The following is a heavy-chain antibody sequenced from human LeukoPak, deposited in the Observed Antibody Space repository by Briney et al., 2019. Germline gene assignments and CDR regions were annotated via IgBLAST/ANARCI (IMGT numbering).Heavy chain of an antibody. CDR2: ISAYNGNT. V-gene: IGHV1-18*01. J-gene: IGHJ4*02. D-gene: IGHD3-9*01. Sequence: PGASVKVSCKASGYTFTSYDISWVRQAPGQGLEWMGWISAYNGNTNYAQKLQGRVTMTTDTSTSTAYMELRSLRSDDTAVYYCARSPLRYFDWLLDPRPDYFDYWGQGTLVTVSS. CDR1: GYTFTSYD. CDR3: ARSPLRYFDWLLDPRPDYFDY.